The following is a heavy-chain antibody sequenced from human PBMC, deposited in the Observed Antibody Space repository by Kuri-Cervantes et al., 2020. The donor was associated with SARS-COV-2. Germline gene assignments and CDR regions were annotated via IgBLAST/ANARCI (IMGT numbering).Heavy chain of an antibody. CDR2: INHSGST. J-gene: IGHJ4*03. D-gene: IGHD3-3*01. Sequence: SETLSLTCAVYGGSFSGYYWSWIRQPPGKGLEWIGKINHSGSTNYNPSLKSRVTISVDTSKNQFSLKLSSVTAADTAVYYCARARRITIFGVVTHFDYWGQGTTVTVSS. CDR3: ARARRITIFGVVTHFDY. CDR1: GGSFSGYY. V-gene: IGHV4-34*01.